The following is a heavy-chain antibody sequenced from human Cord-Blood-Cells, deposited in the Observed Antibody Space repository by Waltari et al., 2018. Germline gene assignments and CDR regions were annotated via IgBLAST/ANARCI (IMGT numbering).Heavy chain of an antibody. V-gene: IGHV1-69*06. CDR3: ARALAVRSEPYYYYGMDV. J-gene: IGHJ6*02. D-gene: IGHD1-1*01. CDR1: GGTFSSYA. Sequence: QVQLVQSGAEVTKPGSSVKVSCKASGGTFSSYAISWVRQAPGQGLEWMGGIIPIFGTANYAQKFQGRVTITADKSTSTAYMELSSLRSEDTAVYYCARALAVRSEPYYYYGMDVWGQGTTVTVSS. CDR2: IIPIFGTA.